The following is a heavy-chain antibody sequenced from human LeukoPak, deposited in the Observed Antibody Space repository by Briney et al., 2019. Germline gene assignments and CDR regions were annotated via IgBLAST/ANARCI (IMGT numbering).Heavy chain of an antibody. J-gene: IGHJ4*02. Sequence: GGSLRLSCATSGFTFSTSWMHWVRQAPGKGLVWVSLISSNGSTTTYADSVKGRFTISRDNAKNTLYLQMNSLRVEDTAVYYCARVRSSSWYDYWGQGALVTVSS. D-gene: IGHD6-13*01. CDR2: ISSNGSTT. V-gene: IGHV3-74*01. CDR1: GFTFSTSW. CDR3: ARVRSSSWYDY.